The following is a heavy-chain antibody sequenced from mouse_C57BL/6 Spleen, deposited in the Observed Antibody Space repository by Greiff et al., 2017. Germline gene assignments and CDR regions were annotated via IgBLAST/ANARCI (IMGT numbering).Heavy chain of an antibody. CDR1: GYSITSGYY. J-gene: IGHJ3*01. V-gene: IGHV3-6*01. CDR3: ARLKGNWDGAY. D-gene: IGHD4-1*01. CDR2: ISYDGSN. Sequence: EVKLMESGPGLVKPSQSLSLTCSVTGYSITSGYYWNWIRQFPGNKLEWMGYISYDGSNNYNPSLKNRIYITRDTSKNQFFLKLNSVTTEDTATYYCARLKGNWDGAYWGQGTLVTVSA.